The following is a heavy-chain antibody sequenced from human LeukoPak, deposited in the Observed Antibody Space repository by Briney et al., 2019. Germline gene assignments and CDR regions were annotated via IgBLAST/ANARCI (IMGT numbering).Heavy chain of an antibody. D-gene: IGHD1-26*01. V-gene: IGHV4-39*01. CDR1: GGSISSSSYY. CDR3: ARHGSPYGRSYPGGIDY. CDR2: IYYSGST. Sequence: KPSETLSLTCTVSGGSISSSSYYWGWIRQPPGKGLEWIGSIYYSGSTYYNPSLKSRVTISVDTSKNQFSLKLSSVTAADTAVYYCARHGSPYGRSYPGGIDYWGQGTLVTVSS. J-gene: IGHJ4*02.